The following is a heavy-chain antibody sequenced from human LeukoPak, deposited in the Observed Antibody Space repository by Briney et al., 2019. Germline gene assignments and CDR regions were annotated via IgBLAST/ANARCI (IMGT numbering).Heavy chain of an antibody. V-gene: IGHV4-61*02. CDR2: IYTSGST. J-gene: IGHJ5*02. CDR3: ASGPKAYYDSSGKYNWFDP. D-gene: IGHD3-22*01. CDR1: GGSISSGSYY. Sequence: SETLSLACSVSGGSISSGSYYWSWIRQPAGKGLEWIGRIYTSGSTNYNPSLKSRVTISVDTSKNQFSLRLSSVTAADTAVYYCASGPKAYYDSSGKYNWFDPWGQGTLVTVSS.